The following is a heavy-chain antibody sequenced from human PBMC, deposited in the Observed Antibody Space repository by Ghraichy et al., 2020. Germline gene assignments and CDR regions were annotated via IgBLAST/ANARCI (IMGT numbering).Heavy chain of an antibody. CDR3: ARRKSGAHYDFWSGYYLSCWFDP. J-gene: IGHJ5*02. V-gene: IGHV1-69*13. CDR2: IIPIFGTA. CDR1: GGTFSSYA. D-gene: IGHD3-3*01. Sequence: SVKVSCKASGGTFSSYAISWVRQAPGQGLEWMGGIIPIFGTANYAQKFQGRVTITADESTSTAYMELSSLRSEDTAVYYCARRKSGAHYDFWSGYYLSCWFDPWGQGTLVTSPQ.